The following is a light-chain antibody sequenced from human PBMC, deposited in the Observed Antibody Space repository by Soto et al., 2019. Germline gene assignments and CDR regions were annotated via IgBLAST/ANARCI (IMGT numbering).Light chain of an antibody. CDR2: SAS. V-gene: IGKV1-39*01. J-gene: IGKJ1*01. Sequence: DIQMPQSPSSLSASVGDSVTVTCRASQPIGTSLHWYQQRAGKAPKVLISSASRIQRGTSSRFSVSGSGTHFTLTITSLRPEDSATYYCLHGYNTCSTFGQGTEVEIK. CDR3: LHGYNTCST. CDR1: QPIGTS.